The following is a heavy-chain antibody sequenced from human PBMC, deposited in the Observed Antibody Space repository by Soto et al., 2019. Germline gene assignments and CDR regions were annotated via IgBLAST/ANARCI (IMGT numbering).Heavy chain of an antibody. CDR3: TRGAGAPWVRFDS. J-gene: IGHJ4*02. CDR1: SASLGDHY. CDR2: VHPSGST. V-gene: IGHV4-34*01. D-gene: IGHD3-16*01. Sequence: SETLSLTCAVFSASLGDHYWAWIRQSPDKGLEWIGEVHPSGSTDYNPSLASRFSMAVDSSKNQFSLRLTSVTAADTALYYRTRGAGAPWVRFDSWGRGILVTVSS.